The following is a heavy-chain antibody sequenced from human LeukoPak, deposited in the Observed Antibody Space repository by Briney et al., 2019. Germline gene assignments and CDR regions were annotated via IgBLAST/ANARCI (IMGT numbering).Heavy chain of an antibody. D-gene: IGHD2-21*01. V-gene: IGHV1-46*01. J-gene: IGHJ4*02. CDR1: GYTFTSYY. CDR2: INPSGGST. CDR3: ARGSPLSINFHRGEFDY. Sequence: ASVKVSCKASGYTFTSYYMHWVRQAPGQGLEWMGIINPSGGSTSYAQKFQGRVTMTRDTSTSTVYMELSSLRSEDTAVYYCARGSPLSINFHRGEFDYWGQGTLVTVSS.